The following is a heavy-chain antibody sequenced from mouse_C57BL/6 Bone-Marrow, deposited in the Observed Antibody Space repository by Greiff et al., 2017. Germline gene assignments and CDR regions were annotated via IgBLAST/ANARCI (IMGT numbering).Heavy chain of an antibody. CDR1: GYTFTDYY. Sequence: VQLQQSGPELVKPGASVKISCKASGYTFTDYYMNWVKQSHGKSLEWIGDINPNNGGTSYNQKFKGKATLTVDKSSSTAYMELRSLTSEDSAVYYCARSLYDYLYYYAMDYWGQGTSVTVSS. CDR2: INPNNGGT. J-gene: IGHJ4*01. CDR3: ARSLYDYLYYYAMDY. V-gene: IGHV1-26*01. D-gene: IGHD2-4*01.